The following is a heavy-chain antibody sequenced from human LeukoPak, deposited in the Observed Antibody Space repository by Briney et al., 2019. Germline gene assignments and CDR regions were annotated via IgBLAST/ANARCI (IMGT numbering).Heavy chain of an antibody. J-gene: IGHJ6*03. CDR2: IYYSGST. V-gene: IGHV4-59*01. Sequence: SETLSLTCTVSGGSISSYYWSWIRQPPGKGLEWIGYIYYSGSTNYNPSLKSRVTISVDTFKNQFSLKLSSVTAADTAVYYCARVIQGRGDFWSGYNYYYYMDVWGKGTTVTVSS. CDR3: ARVIQGRGDFWSGYNYYYYMDV. CDR1: GGSISSYY. D-gene: IGHD3-3*01.